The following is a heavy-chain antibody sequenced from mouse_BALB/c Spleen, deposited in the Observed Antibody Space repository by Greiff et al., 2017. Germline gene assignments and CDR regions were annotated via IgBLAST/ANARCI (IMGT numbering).Heavy chain of an antibody. CDR2: INPGSGGT. CDR3: ARWGGYDDFDY. CDR1: GYAFTNYL. V-gene: IGHV1-54*01. J-gene: IGHJ2*01. D-gene: IGHD2-14*01. Sequence: QVQLQQSGAELVRPGASVKVSCKASGYAFTNYLMHWVKQRPGQGLEWIGVINPGSGGTNYNEKFKGKATLTADKSSSTAYMQLSSLTSDDSAVYYSARWGGYDDFDYWGQGTTVTVSS.